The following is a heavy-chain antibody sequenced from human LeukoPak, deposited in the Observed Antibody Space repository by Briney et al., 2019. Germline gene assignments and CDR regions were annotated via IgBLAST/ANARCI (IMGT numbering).Heavy chain of an antibody. D-gene: IGHD4-17*01. V-gene: IGHV3-30*02. CDR3: ARDFPTYGDYSYYFDY. CDR2: IRYDGSNK. Sequence: GGSLRLSCAASGFTFSHYGMHWVRQAPGKGLEWVAFIRYDGSNKYYADSVKGRFTISRDNSKNTLYLQMNSLRAEDTAVYYCARDFPTYGDYSYYFDYWGQGTLVTVSS. CDR1: GFTFSHYG. J-gene: IGHJ4*02.